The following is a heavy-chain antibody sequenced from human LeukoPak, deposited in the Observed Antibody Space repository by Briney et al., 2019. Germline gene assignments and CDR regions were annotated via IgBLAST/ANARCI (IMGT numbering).Heavy chain of an antibody. J-gene: IGHJ6*03. CDR2: IYTSGGT. CDR1: GGSISSYY. Sequence: SETLSLTCTVSGGSISSYYWSWIRQPPGKGLEWIGYIYTSGGTNYNPSLKSRVTISVDTSKNQFSLKLSSVTAADTAVYYCARIRRYCSGGSCYSGYYYYYMDVWGKGTTVTVSS. CDR3: ARIRRYCSGGSCYSGYYYYYMDV. D-gene: IGHD2-15*01. V-gene: IGHV4-4*09.